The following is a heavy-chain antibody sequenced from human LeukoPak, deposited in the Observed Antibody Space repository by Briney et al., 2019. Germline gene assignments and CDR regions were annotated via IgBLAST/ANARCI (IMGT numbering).Heavy chain of an antibody. D-gene: IGHD4-17*01. J-gene: IGHJ5*02. CDR3: ATYYGDLNWFDP. V-gene: IGHV4-30-4*01. CDR2: IYYSGST. Sequence: PSETLSLTCTVSCGSISSGDDYWSRIRQPPGKGLEWIGYIYYSGSTYYNPSLKSRVTISVDTSKNQFSLKLSSVTAADTAVYYCATYYGDLNWFDPWGQGTLVTVSS. CDR1: CGSISSGDDY.